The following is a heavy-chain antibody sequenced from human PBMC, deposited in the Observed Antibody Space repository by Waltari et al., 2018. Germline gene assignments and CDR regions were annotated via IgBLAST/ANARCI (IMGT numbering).Heavy chain of an antibody. CDR1: GGSIRSYY. D-gene: IGHD5-18*01. CDR2: IYYSGST. V-gene: IGHV4-59*01. Sequence: QVQLQESGPGLVKPSETLSLTCTVPGGSIRSYYWSWTRQPPGKGLEWIGYIYYSGSTNYNPSLKSRVTISVDTSKNQFSLKLSSVTAADTAVYYCARVTGDTAMVTPAFDYWGQGTLVTVSS. J-gene: IGHJ4*02. CDR3: ARVTGDTAMVTPAFDY.